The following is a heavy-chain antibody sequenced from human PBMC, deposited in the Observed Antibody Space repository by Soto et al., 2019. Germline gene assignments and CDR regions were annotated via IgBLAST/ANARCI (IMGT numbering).Heavy chain of an antibody. Sequence: PSETLSLTCTVSGGSISSSSYYWGWIRQPPGKGLEWIGSIYYSGSTYYNPSLKSRVTISVDTSKNQFSLKLSSVTAADTAVYYCARHEASDCGPSYFDYWGQGTLVTVSS. CDR3: ARHEASDCGPSYFDY. D-gene: IGHD2-21*02. V-gene: IGHV4-39*01. J-gene: IGHJ4*02. CDR2: IYYSGST. CDR1: GGSISSSSYY.